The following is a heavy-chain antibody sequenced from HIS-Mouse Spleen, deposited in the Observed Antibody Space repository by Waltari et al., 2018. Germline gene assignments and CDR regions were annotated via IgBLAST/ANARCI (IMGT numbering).Heavy chain of an antibody. D-gene: IGHD6-13*01. CDR1: GGSISSSSYY. CDR3: AREIPYSSSWYDWYFDL. J-gene: IGHJ2*01. CDR2: IYCRWGT. Sequence: QLQLQESGPGLVKPSETLSLTCTVSGGSISSSSYYWGWIRQPPGKGLEWIGSIYCRWGTYYTPSLKSRVTISVDTSKNQFSLKLSSVTAADTAVYYCAREIPYSSSWYDWYFDLWGRGTLVTVST. V-gene: IGHV4-39*07.